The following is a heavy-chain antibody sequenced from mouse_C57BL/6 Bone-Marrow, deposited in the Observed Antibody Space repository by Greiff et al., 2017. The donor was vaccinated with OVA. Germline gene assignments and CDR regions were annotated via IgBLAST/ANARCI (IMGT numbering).Heavy chain of an antibody. Sequence: EVMLVESGGGLVKPGGSLKLSCAASGFTFSSYAMSWVRQTPEKRLEWVATISDGGSYTYYPDNVKGRFTISRDNAKNNLYLQMSHLKSEDTAMYYGASFYYGSSYGWYFDVWGTGTTVTVSS. J-gene: IGHJ1*03. CDR2: ISDGGSYT. D-gene: IGHD1-1*01. CDR1: GFTFSSYA. CDR3: ASFYYGSSYGWYFDV. V-gene: IGHV5-4*03.